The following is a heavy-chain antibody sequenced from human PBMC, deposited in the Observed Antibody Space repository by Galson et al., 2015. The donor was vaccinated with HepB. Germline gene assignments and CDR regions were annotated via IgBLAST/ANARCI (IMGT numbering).Heavy chain of an antibody. CDR3: ARDLNYDILTGYYYYYYGMDV. Sequence: SLRLSCAASGFTFSSYWMSWVRQAPGKGLEWVANIKQDGSEKYYVDSVKGRFTISRDNAKNSLYLQMNSLRAEDTAVYYCARDLNYDILTGYYYYYYGMDVWGQGTTVTVSS. CDR1: GFTFSSYW. D-gene: IGHD3-9*01. J-gene: IGHJ6*02. V-gene: IGHV3-7*03. CDR2: IKQDGSEK.